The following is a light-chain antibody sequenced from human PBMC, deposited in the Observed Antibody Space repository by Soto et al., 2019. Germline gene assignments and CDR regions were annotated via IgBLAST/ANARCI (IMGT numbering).Light chain of an antibody. CDR1: QNVNNN. Sequence: EVVITQAPATLSVSPGERATLSCRASQNVNNNLAWYQQSPGQAPRVLISGASTRATGIPARFSGSGSGTEFTLTISSLRSEDFAVYYCEQYNFWPTFGQGTKVDMK. J-gene: IGKJ1*01. V-gene: IGKV3-15*01. CDR3: EQYNFWPT. CDR2: GAS.